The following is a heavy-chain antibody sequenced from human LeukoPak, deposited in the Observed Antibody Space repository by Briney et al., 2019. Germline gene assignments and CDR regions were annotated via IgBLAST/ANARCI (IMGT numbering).Heavy chain of an antibody. D-gene: IGHD3-22*01. J-gene: IGHJ3*02. CDR3: ARARDRVESQYAFDI. Sequence: SETLSLTCTVSGYSISSGYYWGWIRQPPGKGLEWIGSIYHSGSAYYNPSLKSRVTISVDTSKNQFSLKLSSVTAADTAVYYCARARDRVESQYAFDIWGQGTMVTVSS. CDR2: IYHSGSA. V-gene: IGHV4-38-2*02. CDR1: GYSISSGYY.